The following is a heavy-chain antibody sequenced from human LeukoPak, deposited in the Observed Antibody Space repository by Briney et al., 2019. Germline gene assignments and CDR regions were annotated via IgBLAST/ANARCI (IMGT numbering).Heavy chain of an antibody. J-gene: IGHJ3*02. CDR2: ISYGGSNK. CDR1: GFTFSSYA. CDR3: ARDGTNDYGDYGMSPGAFDI. V-gene: IGHV3-30*04. Sequence: PGGSLRLSCAASGFTFSSYAMHWVRQAPGKGLEWVAVISYGGSNKYYADSVKGRFTISRDNSKNTLYLQMNSLRAEDTAVYYCARDGTNDYGDYGMSPGAFDIWGQGTMVTVSS. D-gene: IGHD4-17*01.